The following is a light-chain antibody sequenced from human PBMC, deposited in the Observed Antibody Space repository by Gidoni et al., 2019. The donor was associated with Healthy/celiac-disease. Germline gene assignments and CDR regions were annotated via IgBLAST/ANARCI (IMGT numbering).Light chain of an antibody. Sequence: EIVMTQSPATLSVSPGESTTLSCRASQSVSSNLSWYQQKPGQAPRLLISGASTRATGIPARFSGSGSGTEFTLTISSLQSEDFAVYYCQQYNNWPPWTVGQGTKVEIK. CDR2: GAS. J-gene: IGKJ1*01. CDR3: QQYNNWPPWT. CDR1: QSVSSN. V-gene: IGKV3-15*01.